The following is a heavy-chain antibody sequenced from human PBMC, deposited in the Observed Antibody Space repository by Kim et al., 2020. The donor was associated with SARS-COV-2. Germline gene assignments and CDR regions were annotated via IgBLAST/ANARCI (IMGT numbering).Heavy chain of an antibody. CDR3: ARDPVIPFGGARYYFDF. CDR1: GFTFTDYY. J-gene: IGHJ4*01. Sequence: GGSLRLSCAASGFTFTDYYMSWIRQAPGKGLEWISYITPTTYTSYADPVRGRFTISRDNANNSLYLQMNSLRAEDTAVYYCARDPVIPFGGARYYFDFWGRGTLVTVSS. V-gene: IGHV3-11*06. CDR2: ITPTTYT. D-gene: IGHD3-16*01.